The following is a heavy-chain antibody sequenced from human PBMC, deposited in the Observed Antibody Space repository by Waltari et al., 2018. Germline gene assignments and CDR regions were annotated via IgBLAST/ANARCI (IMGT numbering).Heavy chain of an antibody. CDR3: VRYSDY. V-gene: IGHV3-7*01. Sequence: EVQLVESGGGLVQPGGSLSLSCAVFGFTFRNHWMNWVRQAPGKGLEWVATTNQDGSEKSYLDAVKCRFTISRDNAKNSLYLQMDSLRVEDTAVYYCVRYSDYWGQGTLVTVSS. J-gene: IGHJ4*02. CDR2: TNQDGSEK. CDR1: GFTFRNHW. D-gene: IGHD2-21*01.